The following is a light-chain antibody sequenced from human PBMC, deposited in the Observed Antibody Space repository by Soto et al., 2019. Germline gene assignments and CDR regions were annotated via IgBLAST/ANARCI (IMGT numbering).Light chain of an antibody. CDR3: QSYDSSLKGYV. CDR1: SSNIGAGYD. V-gene: IGLV1-40*01. J-gene: IGLJ1*01. CDR2: GNS. Sequence: QSVLTQPPSVSGAPGQRVTISCTGSSSNIGAGYDVHWYQQLPGTAPKLLIYGNSNRPSGVPDRFSGSKSGSSASLAITGLHAEAEADYYCQSYDSSLKGYVFGTGTNVTVL.